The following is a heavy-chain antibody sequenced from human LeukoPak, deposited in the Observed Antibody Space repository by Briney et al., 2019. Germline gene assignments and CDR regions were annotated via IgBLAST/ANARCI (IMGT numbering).Heavy chain of an antibody. J-gene: IGHJ4*02. CDR2: ITPVLDIP. V-gene: IGHV1-69*04. Sequence: SVKVSCKASGVTFSTYAISWVRQAPGQGLEWMGRITPVLDIPNYAQKFQGRVTITADKSTTTAYMELSSLRSEDTAVYFCAGEVRERGYSYGRYYFDYWGQGTLVTVSS. CDR3: AGEVRERGYSYGRYYFDY. D-gene: IGHD5-18*01. CDR1: GVTFSTYA.